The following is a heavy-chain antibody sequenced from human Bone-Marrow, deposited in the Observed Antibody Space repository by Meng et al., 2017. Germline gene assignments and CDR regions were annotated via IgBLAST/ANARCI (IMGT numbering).Heavy chain of an antibody. D-gene: IGHD4-17*01. CDR3: ARGVSYGDY. CDR1: GFTFSSYH. J-gene: IGHJ4*02. CDR2: ITGNGDST. Sequence: ETLSLTCAASGFTFSSYHMHWVRQAPGKGLEYVSSITGNGDSTYYANSVKGRFTISRDNSKNTLYLQMGSPRAEDMALYYCARGVSYGDYWGQGTLVTVSS. V-gene: IGHV3-64*01.